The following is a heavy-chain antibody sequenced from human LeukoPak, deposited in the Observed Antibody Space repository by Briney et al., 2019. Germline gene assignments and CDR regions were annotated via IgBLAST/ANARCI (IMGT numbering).Heavy chain of an antibody. D-gene: IGHD6-19*01. Sequence: GGSLRLSCAASGFTFSSYAMHWVRQAPGKGLEYVSAISSNGGSTYYANSVKGRFTISRDNSKNTLYLQMGSLRAEDMAVYYCARDGYSSGWYGWGPLDYWGQGTLVTVSS. CDR3: ARDGYSSGWYGWGPLDY. CDR1: GFTFSSYA. J-gene: IGHJ4*02. CDR2: ISSNGGST. V-gene: IGHV3-64*01.